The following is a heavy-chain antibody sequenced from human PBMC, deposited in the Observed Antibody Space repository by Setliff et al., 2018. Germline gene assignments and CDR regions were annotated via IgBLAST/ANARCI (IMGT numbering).Heavy chain of an antibody. CDR1: GFTFDDYA. J-gene: IGHJ4*02. CDR2: ISWNSGSI. V-gene: IGHV3-9*01. CDR3: ARSPKXQITIVMHSFDY. D-gene: IGHD3-10*01. Sequence: GGSLRLSCAASGFTFDDYAMHWVRQAPGKGLEWVSGISWNSGSIGYVDSVKGRFTISRDNAKNSLYLQMNSLRAEDTAVYSCARSPKXQITIVMHSFDYWGQGTLVTVSS.